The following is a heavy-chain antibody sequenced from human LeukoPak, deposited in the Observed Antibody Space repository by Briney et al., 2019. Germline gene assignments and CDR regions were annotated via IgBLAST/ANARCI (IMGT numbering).Heavy chain of an antibody. D-gene: IGHD3-16*01. V-gene: IGHV3-7*03. J-gene: IGHJ6*02. Sequence: GGSLRLSCAASGFTFSSYWMNWARQAPGRGLEWVASINHNGNVNYYVDSVKGRFPISRDNAKNSLYLQMSNLRAEDTAVYFCARGGGLDVWGQGATVTVSS. CDR2: INHNGNVN. CDR3: ARGGGLDV. CDR1: GFTFSSYW.